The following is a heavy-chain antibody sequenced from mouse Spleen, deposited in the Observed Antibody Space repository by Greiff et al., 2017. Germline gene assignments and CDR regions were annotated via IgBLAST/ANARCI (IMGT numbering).Heavy chain of an antibody. CDR3: ARDRSRHLYYYAMDY. J-gene: IGHJ4*01. Sequence: EVQVVESGGGLVKPGGSLKLSCAASGFTFSSYAMSWVRQTPEKRLEWVAYISSGGGNTYYPDSVKGRFTISRDNAKNTLYLQMSSLRSEDTALFYCARDRSRHLYYYAMDYWGQGTSVTVSS. CDR2: ISSGGGNT. V-gene: IGHV5-9-3*01. D-gene: IGHD6-1*01. CDR1: GFTFSSYA.